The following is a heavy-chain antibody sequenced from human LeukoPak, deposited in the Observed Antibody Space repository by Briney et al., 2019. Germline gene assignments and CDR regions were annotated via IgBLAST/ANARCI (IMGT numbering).Heavy chain of an antibody. CDR3: ARGLSWTTESYYYMDV. V-gene: IGHV1-8*01. CDR1: GSTFTRYD. Sequence: ASVKVSCKASGSTFTRYDMNWVRQSTGHGLEWMGGMNPNSGNTGYAQKFQGRVTMDKNTTITTAYMELSSLRSEDAAVYYCARGLSWTTESYYYMDVWGKGTTVTVSS. CDR2: MNPNSGNT. J-gene: IGHJ6*03. D-gene: IGHD3/OR15-3a*01.